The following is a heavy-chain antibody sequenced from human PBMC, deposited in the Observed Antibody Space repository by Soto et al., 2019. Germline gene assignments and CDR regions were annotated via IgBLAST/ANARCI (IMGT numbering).Heavy chain of an antibody. CDR3: ARDEWELRTFDY. Sequence: QVQLVESGGGVVQPGRSLRLSCAASGFTFSSYAMHWFRQAPGKGLELVAVISYDGSNKSYADSVKGRFTISRDNSKNTLYLQMNSLRAAYTAVYYCARDEWELRTFDYWGQGTMVTVSS. CDR1: GFTFSSYA. CDR2: ISYDGSNK. D-gene: IGHD1-26*01. J-gene: IGHJ4*02. V-gene: IGHV3-30-3*01.